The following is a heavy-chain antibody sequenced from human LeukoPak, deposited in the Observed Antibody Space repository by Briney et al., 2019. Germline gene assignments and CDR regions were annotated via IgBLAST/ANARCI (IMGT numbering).Heavy chain of an antibody. Sequence: ASVKVSCKASGYTFTSYYMHWVRQAPGQGLEWMGIINPSGGSTSYAQKFQGRVTMTRDTSTSTVYMELSSLRSEDTAVYYCARVPHQPNHCSSTSCYPFDFDYWGQGTLVTVSS. CDR2: INPSGGST. V-gene: IGHV1-46*01. D-gene: IGHD2-2*01. CDR3: ARVPHQPNHCSSTSCYPFDFDY. CDR1: GYTFTSYY. J-gene: IGHJ4*02.